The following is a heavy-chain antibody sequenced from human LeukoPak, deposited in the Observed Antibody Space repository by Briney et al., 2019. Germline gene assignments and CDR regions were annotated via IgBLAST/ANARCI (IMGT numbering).Heavy chain of an antibody. Sequence: SVKVSCKASGGTFNSYVFSWVRQAPGQGLEWMGGIIPIFGTANYAQKLQGRVTITTDESTSTAYMELSSLRSEDTAVYYCARDRMGYCSGGSCWNFDYWGQGTLVTVSS. CDR3: ARDRMGYCSGGSCWNFDY. D-gene: IGHD2-15*01. J-gene: IGHJ4*02. CDR1: GGTFNSYV. V-gene: IGHV1-69*05. CDR2: IIPIFGTA.